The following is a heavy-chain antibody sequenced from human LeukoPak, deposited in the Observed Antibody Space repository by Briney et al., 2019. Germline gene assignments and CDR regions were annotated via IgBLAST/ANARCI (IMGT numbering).Heavy chain of an antibody. V-gene: IGHV4-38-2*02. CDR3: ARDRSTNY. Sequence: SETLSLTCTVSGYSISSGYFWGWIRQPPGKGLEWIGSIYHSGSTSYNPSLKSRLTISVDTSKNQFSLKLSSVTAADTAVYYCARDRSTNYWGQGTVVTVSS. CDR1: GYSISSGYF. J-gene: IGHJ4*02. CDR2: IYHSGST.